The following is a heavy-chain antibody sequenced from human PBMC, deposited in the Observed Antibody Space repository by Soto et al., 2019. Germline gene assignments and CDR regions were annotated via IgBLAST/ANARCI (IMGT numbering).Heavy chain of an antibody. V-gene: IGHV1-69*01. D-gene: IGHD1-26*01. Sequence: QVQLVQSGAEVKKPGSSVKVSCKASGGTFSNYAISWVRQAPGQGLEWMGGIIPLFDTTNYLQKFQGRVTITADEFTSTAYMELSSLTSHDTAIYYCARWWDHYYGMDVWGQGTTVTVSS. J-gene: IGHJ6*02. CDR3: ARWWDHYYGMDV. CDR1: GGTFSNYA. CDR2: IIPLFDTT.